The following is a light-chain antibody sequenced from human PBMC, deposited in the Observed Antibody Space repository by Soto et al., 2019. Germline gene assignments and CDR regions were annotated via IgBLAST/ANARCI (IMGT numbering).Light chain of an antibody. Sequence: QPASVSGSPGQSITISCTGTSSDVGGYNYVSWYQQHPGKAPKLMIYDVSNRPSGVPDRFSGSKSGNTASLTISGLQAEDEADYYCCSYAGSYTLVFGGGTKVTVL. V-gene: IGLV2-11*01. CDR1: SSDVGGYNY. CDR3: CSYAGSYTLV. CDR2: DVS. J-gene: IGLJ2*01.